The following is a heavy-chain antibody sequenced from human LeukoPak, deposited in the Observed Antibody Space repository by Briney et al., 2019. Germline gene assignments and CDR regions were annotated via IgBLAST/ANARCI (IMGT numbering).Heavy chain of an antibody. J-gene: IGHJ4*02. D-gene: IGHD3-9*01. CDR2: ISSTSSYI. CDR1: GFTFSSYN. CDR3: ARVTLTGYYAFDY. Sequence: GGSLRLSCAASGFTFSSYNMNWVRQAPGKGLEWVSSISSTSSYINYADSVKGRFTISRDKAKNSLYLQMNSLRAEDTAVYYCARVTLTGYYAFDYWGQGTLVTVSS. V-gene: IGHV3-21*01.